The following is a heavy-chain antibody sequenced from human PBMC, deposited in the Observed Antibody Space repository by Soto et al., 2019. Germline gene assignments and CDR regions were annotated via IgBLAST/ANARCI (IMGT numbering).Heavy chain of an antibody. Sequence: GGSLRLSCAASGFTFSSYAMHWVRQAPGKGLEWVAVISYDGSNKYYADSVKGRFTISRDNSKNTLYLQMNSLRAEDTAVYYCARDRMATINDAFDIWGQGTMVTVSS. CDR2: ISYDGSNK. CDR3: ARDRMATINDAFDI. CDR1: GFTFSSYA. V-gene: IGHV3-30-3*01. J-gene: IGHJ3*02. D-gene: IGHD5-12*01.